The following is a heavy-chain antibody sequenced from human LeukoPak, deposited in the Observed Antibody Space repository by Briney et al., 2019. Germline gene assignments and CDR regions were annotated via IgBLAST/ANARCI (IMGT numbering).Heavy chain of an antibody. D-gene: IGHD4-17*01. J-gene: IGHJ3*02. CDR1: GFTFSSYA. CDR2: ISWNSGSI. Sequence: GGSLRLSCAASGFTFSSYAMHWVRQAPGKGLEWVSGISWNSGSIGYADSVKGRFTISRDNAKNSLYLQMNSLRAEDTALYYCAKDRGTTVTTPDAFDIWGQGTMVTVSS. V-gene: IGHV3-9*01. CDR3: AKDRGTTVTTPDAFDI.